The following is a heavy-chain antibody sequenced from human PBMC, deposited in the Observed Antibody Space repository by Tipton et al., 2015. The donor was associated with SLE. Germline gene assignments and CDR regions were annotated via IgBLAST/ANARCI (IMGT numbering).Heavy chain of an antibody. J-gene: IGHJ5*02. D-gene: IGHD2-15*01. CDR1: GGSISSSPYY. Sequence: TLSLTCNVSGGSISSSPYYWGWIRHSPGKGLEWIGYIYYSGSTNYNPSLKSRVTISVDTSKNQFSLKLTSVTAADTAVYYCARGGLVIAHFDPWGQGTLVTVSS. CDR2: IYYSGST. CDR3: ARGGLVIAHFDP. V-gene: IGHV4-61*05.